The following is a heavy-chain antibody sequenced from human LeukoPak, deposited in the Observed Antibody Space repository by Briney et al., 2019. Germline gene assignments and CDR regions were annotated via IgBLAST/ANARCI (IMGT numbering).Heavy chain of an antibody. CDR1: GFTFSSYW. J-gene: IGHJ3*02. V-gene: IGHV3-7*01. Sequence: PGGSLRLSCAASGFTFSSYWMSWVRQAPGKGLEWVANIKQDGSEKYYVDSAKGRFTISRDNAKNSLYLQMNSLRAEDTAVYYCARLGTYGSGSYSSFDAFDIWGQGTMVTVSS. CDR2: IKQDGSEK. CDR3: ARLGTYGSGSYSSFDAFDI. D-gene: IGHD3-10*01.